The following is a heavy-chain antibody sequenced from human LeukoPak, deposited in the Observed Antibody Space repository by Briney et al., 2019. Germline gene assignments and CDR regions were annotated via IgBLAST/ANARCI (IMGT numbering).Heavy chain of an antibody. D-gene: IGHD6-13*01. CDR3: ARWGVYHDY. CDR2: IYYSGST. J-gene: IGHJ4*02. V-gene: IGHV4-59*01. CDR1: GGSISSYY. Sequence: SETLSLTCTVSGGSISSYYWSRIRQPPGKGLEWIGYIYYSGSTNYNPSLKSRVTISVDTSKNQFSLKLSSVTAAYTAVYYCARWGVYHDYWGQGTLVTVSS.